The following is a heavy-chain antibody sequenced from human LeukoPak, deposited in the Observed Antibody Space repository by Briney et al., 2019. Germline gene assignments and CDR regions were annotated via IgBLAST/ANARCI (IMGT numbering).Heavy chain of an antibody. CDR1: GFTLSDSY. CDR2: IYSGGST. Sequence: GGSLILFCVASGFTLSDSYTSWVRQAPGKGLEWVSVIYSGGSTYYGDSVKGRFTISRDISKNTLYLQMNSLRADDTAVYYCAREYYWNSFGAGSWGAASPWGEGTLVTVSS. CDR3: AREYYWNSFGAGSWGAASP. V-gene: IGHV3-53*01. J-gene: IGHJ5*02. D-gene: IGHD2-8*01.